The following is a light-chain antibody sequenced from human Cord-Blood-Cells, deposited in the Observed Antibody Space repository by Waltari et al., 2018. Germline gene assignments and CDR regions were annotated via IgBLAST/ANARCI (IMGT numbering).Light chain of an antibody. J-gene: IGKJ3*01. V-gene: IGKV1-39*01. CDR3: QQSYSTLFT. CDR2: AAS. CDR1: QSISSY. Sequence: RVTLTCRASQSISSYLNWYQQKPGKAPKLLIYAASSLQSGVPSRFSGSGSGTDFTLTISSLQPEDCATYYCQQSYSTLFTFGPGTKVDIK.